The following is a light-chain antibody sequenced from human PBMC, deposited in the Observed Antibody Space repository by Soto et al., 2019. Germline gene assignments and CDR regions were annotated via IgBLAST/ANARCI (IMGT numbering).Light chain of an antibody. Sequence: DLQMTQSPSTLSASVGDRVTITCRARQTISSWLAWYQQKPGKAPKLLIYKASTLKSGVPSRFSGSGSGTEFTLAISSLQPYDFATYYCQHYNSYSEAFGQGTKVELK. CDR3: QHYNSYSEA. CDR1: QTISSW. V-gene: IGKV1-5*03. J-gene: IGKJ1*01. CDR2: KAS.